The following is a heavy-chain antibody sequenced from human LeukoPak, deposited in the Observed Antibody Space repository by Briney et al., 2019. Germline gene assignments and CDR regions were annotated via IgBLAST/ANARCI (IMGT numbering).Heavy chain of an antibody. V-gene: IGHV3-21*01. CDR1: GFTFISYS. Sequence: GGSLILSCAASGFTFISYSMNWVRQAPGKGLEWVSSISSSSSYIYYADSVKGRFTISRDNAKNSLYLQMNSLRAEDTAVYYCARDRLPGHTVYWGQGTLVTVSS. CDR2: ISSSSSYI. J-gene: IGHJ4*02. CDR3: ARDRLPGHTVY. D-gene: IGHD2-2*02.